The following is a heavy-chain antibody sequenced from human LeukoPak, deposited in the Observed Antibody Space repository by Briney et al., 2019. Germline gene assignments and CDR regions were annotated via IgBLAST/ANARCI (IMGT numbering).Heavy chain of an antibody. CDR2: INPNSGGT. Sequence: ASVKVSCKASGYTFTGYYMHWVRQAPGQGLEWMGWINPNSGGTNYAQKFQGRVTMTRDTSISTAYMELSRLRSDDTAVYYCARQPLGIAVAGSFDYWGQGTLVTVPS. CDR3: ARQPLGIAVAGSFDY. CDR1: GYTFTGYY. D-gene: IGHD6-19*01. J-gene: IGHJ4*02. V-gene: IGHV1-2*02.